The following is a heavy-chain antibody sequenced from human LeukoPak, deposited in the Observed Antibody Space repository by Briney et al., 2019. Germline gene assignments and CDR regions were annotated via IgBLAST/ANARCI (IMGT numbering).Heavy chain of an antibody. V-gene: IGHV4-34*01. CDR2: INHSGST. CDR1: GGSFSGYY. Sequence: PSETLSLTCAVYGGSFSGYYWSWIRQPPGKGLEWIGEINHSGSTNYNPSLKSRVTISVDTSKNQFSLKLSSVTAADTAVYYCARASAAARYYKTNRHYYYMDVWGKGTTVTVSS. D-gene: IGHD6-6*01. CDR3: ARASAAARYYKTNRHYYYMDV. J-gene: IGHJ6*03.